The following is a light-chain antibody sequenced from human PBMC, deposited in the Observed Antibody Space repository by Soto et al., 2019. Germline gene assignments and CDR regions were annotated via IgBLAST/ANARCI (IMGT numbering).Light chain of an antibody. Sequence: DIQMTQSPSTLSASVGDRVTITCRASQSISSWLAWYQQKPGTAPKLLIYKASTLQTGVPSRFSGSGSGTEFTLTIRSPQPDDFATYYCQQYNDNWTFGQGTKVEIK. CDR2: KAS. CDR1: QSISSW. V-gene: IGKV1-5*03. CDR3: QQYNDNWT. J-gene: IGKJ1*01.